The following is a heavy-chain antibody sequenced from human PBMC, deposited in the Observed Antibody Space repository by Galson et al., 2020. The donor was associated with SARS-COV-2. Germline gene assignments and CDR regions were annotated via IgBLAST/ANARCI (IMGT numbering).Heavy chain of an antibody. CDR2: IYYSGST. J-gene: IGHJ2*01. V-gene: IGHV4-31*03. CDR3: ARDRKDSSGYYRYWYFDL. Sequence: SETLSLTCTVSGGSISSGGYYWSWIRQHPGKGLEWIGYIYYSGSTYYNPSLKSRVTISVDTSKNQFSLKLSSVTAADTAVYYCARDRKDSSGYYRYWYFDLWGRGTLVTVSS. D-gene: IGHD3-22*01. CDR1: GGSISSGGYY.